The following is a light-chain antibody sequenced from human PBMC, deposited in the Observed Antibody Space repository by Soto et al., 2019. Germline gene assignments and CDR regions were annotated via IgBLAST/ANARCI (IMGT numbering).Light chain of an antibody. CDR2: DAS. J-gene: IGKJ2*01. CDR1: QDISNY. V-gene: IGKV1-33*01. Sequence: DIPMTQSPSSLSASVGDRVTITCQASQDISNYLNCYQQKPGKAPKLLIYDASNLETGVPSRFSGSGSGTDFTFTISSLQPEDIATYYCQQYGNLPYTFGQGTKLEIK. CDR3: QQYGNLPYT.